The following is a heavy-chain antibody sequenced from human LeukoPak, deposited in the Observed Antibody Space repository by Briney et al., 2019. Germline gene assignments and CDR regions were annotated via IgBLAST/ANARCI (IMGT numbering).Heavy chain of an antibody. D-gene: IGHD2-15*01. V-gene: IGHV4-38-2*02. CDR3: ARDRGRYCSGGSCYRDY. CDR2: IYHSGST. J-gene: IGHJ4*02. Sequence: SETLSLTCTVSGYSISSGYYWGWIRQPPGKGLEWIGSIYHSGSTYYNPSLKSRVTISVDTSKNQFSLKLSSVTAADTAVYYCARDRGRYCSGGSCYRDYWGQGTLVTVSS. CDR1: GYSISSGYY.